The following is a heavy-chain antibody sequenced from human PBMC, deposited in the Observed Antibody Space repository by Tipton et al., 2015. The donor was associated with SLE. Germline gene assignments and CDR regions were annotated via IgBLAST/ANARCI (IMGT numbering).Heavy chain of an antibody. J-gene: IGHJ4*02. CDR2: SNPSGST. CDR3: ARRTGIAVTGTHFDR. D-gene: IGHD6-19*01. CDR1: GDSISTYH. Sequence: TLSLTCSISGDSISTYHWGWVRQPPGKGLEWIGESNPSGSTNYNPSLKSRVTISVDTSKNQFSLRLNSVTAADTAVYYCARRTGIAVTGTHFDRWGQGTLVTVSS. V-gene: IGHV4-34*01.